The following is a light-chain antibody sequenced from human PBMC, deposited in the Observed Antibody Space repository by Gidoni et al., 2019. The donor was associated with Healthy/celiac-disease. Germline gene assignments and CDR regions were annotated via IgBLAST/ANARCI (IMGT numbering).Light chain of an antibody. J-gene: IGLJ2*01. Sequence: QSALTQPASVSGSPGQSIPISCTGPSSDVGGYNYVSWYQQHPGKAPKLMIYEVSNRPSGVSNRFSGSKSGNTASLTISGLQAEDEADYYCSSYTSSSTLGVVFGGGTKLTVL. V-gene: IGLV2-14*01. CDR2: EVS. CDR1: SSDVGGYNY. CDR3: SSYTSSSTLGVV.